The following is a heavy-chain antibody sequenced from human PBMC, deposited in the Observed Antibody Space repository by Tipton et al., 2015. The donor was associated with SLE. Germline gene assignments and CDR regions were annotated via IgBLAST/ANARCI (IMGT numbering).Heavy chain of an antibody. Sequence: SLRLSCAASGFTFSSYEMNWVRQAPGKGLEWVSYISSSGSTIYYADSVKGRFTISRDNAKNSLYLQMNSLRAEDTAVYYCASGARQPDYYYYMDVWGKGTPVPVSS. CDR3: ASGARQPDYYYYMDV. J-gene: IGHJ6*03. D-gene: IGHD1-26*01. V-gene: IGHV3-48*03. CDR1: GFTFSSYE. CDR2: ISSSGSTI.